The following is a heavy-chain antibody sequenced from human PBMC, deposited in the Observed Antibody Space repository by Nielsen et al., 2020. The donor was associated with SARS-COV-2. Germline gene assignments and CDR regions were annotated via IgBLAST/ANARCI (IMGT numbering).Heavy chain of an antibody. CDR1: GFTFSSYG. D-gene: IGHD1-26*01. Sequence: GESLKISCAASGFTFSSYGMHWVRQAPGKGLEWVSLIYGSGSSSYYADSVKGRFTISRDNSKKTLYLQMTSLRPEDTAVYYCARHWREGATFYWFFDLWGRGTLVTVSS. CDR3: ARHWREGATFYWFFDL. CDR2: IYGSGSSS. J-gene: IGHJ2*01. V-gene: IGHV3-23*03.